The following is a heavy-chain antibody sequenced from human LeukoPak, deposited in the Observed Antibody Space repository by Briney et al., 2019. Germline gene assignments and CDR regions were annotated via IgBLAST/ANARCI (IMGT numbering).Heavy chain of an antibody. J-gene: IGHJ6*03. Sequence: KAGVSLRLSCSASKSLNGYAMSWVRQAAGMGLEWVSSISSSGSNMYSADSVKGRFIISRDNAKKSLSLEMNSLTSHDTAIYYCARCALGVWADNYYMDVWGTGTTVIVSS. D-gene: IGHD3-16*01. CDR2: ISSSGSNM. CDR3: ARCALGVWADNYYMDV. V-gene: IGHV3-21*01. CDR1: KSLNGYA.